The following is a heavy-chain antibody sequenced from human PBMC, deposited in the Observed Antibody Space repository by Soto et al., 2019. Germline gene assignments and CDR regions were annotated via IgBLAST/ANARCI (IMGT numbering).Heavy chain of an antibody. D-gene: IGHD4-17*01. CDR3: ASSTVTRYYMDV. CDR1: GYTFTSYY. Sequence: GASVKVSCKASGYTFTSYYMHWVRQAPGQGLEWMGIINPSGGSTSYAQKFQGRVTMTRDTSTSTVYMELSSLRSEDTAVYYGASSTVTRYYMDVWGKGTTVTVSS. CDR2: INPSGGST. V-gene: IGHV1-46*03. J-gene: IGHJ6*03.